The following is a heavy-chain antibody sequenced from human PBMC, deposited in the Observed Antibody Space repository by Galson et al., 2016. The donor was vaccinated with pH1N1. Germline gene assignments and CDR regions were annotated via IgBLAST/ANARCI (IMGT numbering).Heavy chain of an antibody. CDR2: IYDNGSA. Sequence: LSLTCAVSGGSITNDDYSWSWIRQPPGDGLEWIGYIYDNGSAYYSPSLKRRVPISLDKSKNQFSLKLTSVTAADTAIYYCARRYTSFSDLDDWFFDLWGRGTLVTVSS. D-gene: IGHD3-3*01. CDR3: ARRYTSFSDLDDWFFDL. J-gene: IGHJ2*01. CDR1: GGSITNDDYS. V-gene: IGHV4-30-2*01.